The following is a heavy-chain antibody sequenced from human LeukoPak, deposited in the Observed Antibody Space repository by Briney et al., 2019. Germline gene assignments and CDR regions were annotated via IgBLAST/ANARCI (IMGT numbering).Heavy chain of an antibody. CDR2: ISSSGSTI. CDR3: AELGITMIGGV. Sequence: PGGSRRLSCVASGFTCSDYSMNWVRQAPGKGLEWVSYISSSGSTIYYADSVKGRFTISRDNAKNSLYLQMNSLRAEDTAVYYCAELGITMIGGVWGKGTTVTISS. V-gene: IGHV3-48*04. CDR1: GFTCSDYS. J-gene: IGHJ6*04. D-gene: IGHD3-10*02.